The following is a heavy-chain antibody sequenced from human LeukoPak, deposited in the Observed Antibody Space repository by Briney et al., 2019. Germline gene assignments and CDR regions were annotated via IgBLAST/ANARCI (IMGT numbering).Heavy chain of an antibody. Sequence: GGSLRLSCAASGFTFSSYAMHWVRQAPGKGLEWVAVISYDGSNKYYADSVKGRFTISRDNSKNTLYLQMNSLRAEDTAVYYCARARGVVTDDDAFDIWGQGTMVTVSS. CDR2: ISYDGSNK. J-gene: IGHJ3*02. CDR1: GFTFSSYA. CDR3: ARARGVVTDDDAFDI. V-gene: IGHV3-30-3*01. D-gene: IGHD3-3*01.